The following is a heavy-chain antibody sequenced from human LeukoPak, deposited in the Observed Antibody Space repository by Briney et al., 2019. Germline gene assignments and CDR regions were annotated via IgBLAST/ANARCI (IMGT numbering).Heavy chain of an antibody. J-gene: IGHJ3*02. D-gene: IGHD3-22*01. CDR1: GFTFSSYW. V-gene: IGHV3-7*01. CDR2: IKQDGSEK. Sequence: GGSLRLSCAACGFTFSSYWMSWVRQAPGKGPEWVANIKQDGSEKYYVDSVKGRFTISRDNAKNSLYLQMNSLRAEDTAVYYCARDLRAHYDSSGRHAFDIWGQGTMVTVSS. CDR3: ARDLRAHYDSSGRHAFDI.